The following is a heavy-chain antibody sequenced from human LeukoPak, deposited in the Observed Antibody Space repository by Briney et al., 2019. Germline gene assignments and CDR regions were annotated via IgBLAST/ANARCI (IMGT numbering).Heavy chain of an antibody. D-gene: IGHD6-25*01. CDR3: AREWGNSGFDY. V-gene: IGHV3-30-3*01. CDR1: VFIFSSYS. J-gene: IGHJ4*02. Sequence: GGSLRLSCSVSVFIFSSYSMHWVRQAPGKGLEWVAVISYDGNDKYYADSVKGRFTISRDSSENTLFLQMSSLRIEDTAVYYCAREWGNSGFDYWGQGTLVTVSS. CDR2: ISYDGNDK.